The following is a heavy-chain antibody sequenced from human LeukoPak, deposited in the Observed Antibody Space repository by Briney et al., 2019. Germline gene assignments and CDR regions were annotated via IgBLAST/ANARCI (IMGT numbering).Heavy chain of an antibody. J-gene: IGHJ4*02. CDR1: GFTFSSYE. CDR3: AREGRDGYGMFYFDY. CDR2: ISSSGSTI. Sequence: PGGSLRLSCAASGFTFSSYEMNWVRQAPGKRLEWVSYISSSGSTIYYADSVKGRFTISRDNAKNSLYLQMNSLRAEDTAVYYCAREGRDGYGMFYFDYWGQGTLVTVSS. D-gene: IGHD5-24*01. V-gene: IGHV3-48*03.